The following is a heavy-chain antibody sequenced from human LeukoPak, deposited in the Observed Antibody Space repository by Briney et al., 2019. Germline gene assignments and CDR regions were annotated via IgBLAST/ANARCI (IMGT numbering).Heavy chain of an antibody. CDR1: GYTFTGYY. Sequence: ASVKVSCKASGYTFTGYYMHWVRQAPGQGLEWMGWINPNSGGTNYAQKFQGRVTMTRDTSISTAYMELSRLRSDDTAVYYCARTASSSVFLGDYYMDVWGKGTTVTVSS. J-gene: IGHJ6*03. CDR2: INPNSGGT. D-gene: IGHD6-19*01. V-gene: IGHV1-2*02. CDR3: ARTASSSVFLGDYYMDV.